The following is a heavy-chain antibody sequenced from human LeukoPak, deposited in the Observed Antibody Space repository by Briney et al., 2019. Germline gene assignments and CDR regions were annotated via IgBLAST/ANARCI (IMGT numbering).Heavy chain of an antibody. J-gene: IGHJ4*02. CDR3: ARPATTYSSSWYPFDY. CDR1: GYSFTSYW. CDR2: IYPGDSDT. V-gene: IGHV5-51*01. D-gene: IGHD6-13*01. Sequence: GESLKISCKGSGYSFTSYWIGWVRQMPGKGLEWMGIIYPGDSDTRYSPSFQGQVTISADKSISTAYLQWSSLKASDTAMYYCARPATTYSSSWYPFDYWGQGTLVTVSS.